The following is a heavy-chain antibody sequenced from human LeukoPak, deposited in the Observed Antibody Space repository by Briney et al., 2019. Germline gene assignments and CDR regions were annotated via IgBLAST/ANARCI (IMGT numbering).Heavy chain of an antibody. CDR3: AKGMTAMHQYYYYGMDV. CDR1: GYTFTSYG. Sequence: ASVKVSCKASGYTFTSYGISWVRQAPGQGLEWMGWISAYNGNTSYAQKLQGRVTMTTDTSTSTAYMELRSLRSDDTAVYYCAKGMTAMHQYYYYGMDVWGQGTTVTVSS. D-gene: IGHD2-21*02. V-gene: IGHV1-18*01. CDR2: ISAYNGNT. J-gene: IGHJ6*02.